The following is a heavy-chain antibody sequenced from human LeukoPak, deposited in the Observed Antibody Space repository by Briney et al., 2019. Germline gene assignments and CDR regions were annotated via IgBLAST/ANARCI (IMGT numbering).Heavy chain of an antibody. J-gene: IGHJ4*02. V-gene: IGHV1-2*02. CDR3: ARDHDDILTGYYMADY. CDR2: INPNSGGT. CDR1: GYTFTRYY. Sequence: GASVKVSFKASGYTFTRYYMHGVRQAPGQGREWMGWINPNSGGTNYAQKFQGRVTMTRDTSISTAYMELSRLRSDDTAVYYCARDHDDILTGYYMADYWGQGTLVTVSS. D-gene: IGHD3-9*01.